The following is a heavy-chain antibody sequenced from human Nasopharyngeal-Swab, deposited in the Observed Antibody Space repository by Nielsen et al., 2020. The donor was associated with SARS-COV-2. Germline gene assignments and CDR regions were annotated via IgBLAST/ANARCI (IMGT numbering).Heavy chain of an antibody. J-gene: IGHJ4*02. CDR2: IYHSGST. D-gene: IGHD6-19*01. Sequence: WILQPPGKGLEWIGSIYHSGSTYYNPSLKSRVTISVDTSKNQFSLKLSSVTAADTAVYYCARDSYSSGWGPEYYFDYWGQGTLVTVSS. CDR3: ARDSYSSGWGPEYYFDY. V-gene: IGHV4-38-2*02.